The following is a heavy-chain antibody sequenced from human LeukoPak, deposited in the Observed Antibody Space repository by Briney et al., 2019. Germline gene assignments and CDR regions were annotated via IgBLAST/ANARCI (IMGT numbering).Heavy chain of an antibody. CDR2: IKHDGSEK. D-gene: IGHD3-3*01. Sequence: GGSLRLSCAASGFTFSSYAMSWVRQAPGKGLEWVASIKHDGSEKYYVDSVRGRFTISRDNTMNSLYLQMSSLRAEDTAVYYCATDRGWRTSGYYLYYFEYWGQGTLVTVSS. V-gene: IGHV3-7*01. CDR3: ATDRGWRTSGYYLYYFEY. J-gene: IGHJ4*02. CDR1: GFTFSSYA.